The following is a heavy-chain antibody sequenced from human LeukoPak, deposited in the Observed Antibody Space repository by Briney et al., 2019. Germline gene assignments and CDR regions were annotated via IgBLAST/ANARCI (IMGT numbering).Heavy chain of an antibody. CDR3: ARAVRSNDFWSGSMGYYYYMDV. D-gene: IGHD3-3*01. CDR1: GGTFSSYA. V-gene: IGHV1-69*05. Sequence: GASVKVSCKAFGGTFSSYAISWVRQAPGQGLEWMGRIIPIFGTANYAQKFQGRVTITTDESTSTAYMELSSLRSEDTAVYYCARAVRSNDFWSGSMGYYYYMDVWGKGTTVTVSS. J-gene: IGHJ6*03. CDR2: IIPIFGTA.